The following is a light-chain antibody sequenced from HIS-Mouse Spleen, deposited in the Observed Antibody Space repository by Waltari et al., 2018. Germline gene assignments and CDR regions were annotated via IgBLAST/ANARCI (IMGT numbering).Light chain of an antibody. V-gene: IGKV1-8*01. CDR1: QGISSY. J-gene: IGKJ4*01. Sequence: AIRMTQSPSSFSASTGDRVTITCRASQGISSYLAWYQQKPGKAPKLLFYAASTLQSGVPSRFSGSGSGTDFTLTISCLQSEDFATYYCQQYYSYPLTFGGGTKVEIK. CDR2: AAS. CDR3: QQYYSYPLT.